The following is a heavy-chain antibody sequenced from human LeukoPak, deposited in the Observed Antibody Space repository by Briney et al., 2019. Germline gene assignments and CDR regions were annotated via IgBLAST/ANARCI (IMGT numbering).Heavy chain of an antibody. CDR2: ISYDGSNK. CDR1: GFTFSSYG. V-gene: IGHV3-30*03. J-gene: IGHJ4*02. Sequence: GGSLRLSCAASGFTFSSYGMHWVRQAPGKGLEWVAVISYDGSNKYYADSVKGRFTISRDNSKNTLYLQMNSLRAEDTAVYYCARDRIRLFRKNYFDYWGQGTLVTVSS. CDR3: ARDRIRLFRKNYFDY. D-gene: IGHD2-21*01.